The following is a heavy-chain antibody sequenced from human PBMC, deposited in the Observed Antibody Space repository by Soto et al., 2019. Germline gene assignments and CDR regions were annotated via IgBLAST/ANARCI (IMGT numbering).Heavy chain of an antibody. CDR2: INPSGDRA. J-gene: IGHJ5*02. D-gene: IGHD3-10*01. Sequence: QAQLVQSGAEVKNPGASVKISCKASGYTFTNHWMHWVRQAPGQGLEWMGVINPSGDRASYAQRFQGRLRLTTDTSTRSVYMELSSLRSDDTAIYYCARDTSVFDLAWWFDPWGQGTLVNVSS. CDR1: GYTFTNHW. V-gene: IGHV1-46*01. CDR3: ARDTSVFDLAWWFDP.